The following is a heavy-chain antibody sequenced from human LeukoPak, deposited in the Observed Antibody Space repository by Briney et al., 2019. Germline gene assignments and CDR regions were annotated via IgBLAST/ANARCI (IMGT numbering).Heavy chain of an antibody. CDR2: FDYSGST. CDR3: AKLVVSTWYHEVLLVRDY. V-gene: IGHV4-39*01. CDR1: GGSISSRPYY. J-gene: IGHJ4*02. D-gene: IGHD6-13*01. Sequence: SETLSLTCTVSGGSISSRPYYWGWIRQPPGKGLEWLGSFDYSGSTYYKPSLKSRVTISVDTSKNQFSLKLSSVTAADTAVYYCAKLVVSTWYHEVLLVRDYGGKGTLATVSS.